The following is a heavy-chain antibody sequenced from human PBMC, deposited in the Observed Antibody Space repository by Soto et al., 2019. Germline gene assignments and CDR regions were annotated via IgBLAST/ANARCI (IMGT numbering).Heavy chain of an antibody. Sequence: PSETLSLTCAVSGCSLSGTTYSWRWIRQPPGKGLEWIGYIYDSGNTYYNPSLKSQFSISVDRSKNQFSLKLSSVTAADTAVYYCARGQGAAAGHSNFDYWGQGALVTVSS. CDR2: IYDSGNT. CDR1: GCSLSGTTYS. D-gene: IGHD6-13*01. J-gene: IGHJ4*02. V-gene: IGHV4-30-2*01. CDR3: ARGQGAAAGHSNFDY.